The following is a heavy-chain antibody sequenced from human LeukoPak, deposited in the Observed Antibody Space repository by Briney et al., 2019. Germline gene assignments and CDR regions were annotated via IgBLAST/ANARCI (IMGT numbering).Heavy chain of an antibody. J-gene: IGHJ4*02. CDR2: INHSGST. D-gene: IGHD3-9*01. CDR1: GGSFSGYY. CDR3: ARGLLRYFV. V-gene: IGHV4-34*01. Sequence: SQTLSLTRAVYGGSFSGYYWSWIPQPPGKGLEWIGEINHSGSTNYNPSLKSRVTISVDTSKNQFSLKLSSVTAADTAVYYCARGLLRYFVWGQGTLVTVSS.